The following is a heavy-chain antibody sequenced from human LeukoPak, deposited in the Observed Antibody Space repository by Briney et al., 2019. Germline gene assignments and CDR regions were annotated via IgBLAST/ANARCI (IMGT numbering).Heavy chain of an antibody. CDR3: ARDGDGDYPLDY. V-gene: IGHV3-48*01. CDR2: ITRSSSAK. D-gene: IGHD4-17*01. Sequence: GGSLRLSCVASGFTFSSYSMNWVRQAPGKGLEWVSYITRSSSAKFYADSVKGRFTISRDNAENLLYLQMNSLRAEDTAIYYCARDGDGDYPLDYWGQGALVTVSS. J-gene: IGHJ4*02. CDR1: GFTFSSYS.